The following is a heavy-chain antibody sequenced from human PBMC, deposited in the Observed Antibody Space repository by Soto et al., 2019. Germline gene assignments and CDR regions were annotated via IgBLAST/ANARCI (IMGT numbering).Heavy chain of an antibody. D-gene: IGHD5-12*01. CDR3: FRGYSGYVPYGMDV. J-gene: IGHJ6*02. Sequence: ASVKVSCKASGGTFSSYAISWVRQAPGQGLEWMGGIIPIFGTANYAQKFQGRVTISADESTTTAYMELSSLRSEDTAVYYCFRGYSGYVPYGMDVWGQGTTVTVSS. CDR1: GGTFSSYA. CDR2: IIPIFGTA. V-gene: IGHV1-69*13.